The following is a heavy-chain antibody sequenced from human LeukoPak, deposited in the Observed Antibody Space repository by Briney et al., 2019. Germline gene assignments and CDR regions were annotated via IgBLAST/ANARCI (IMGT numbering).Heavy chain of an antibody. CDR1: GFTFSSYV. D-gene: IGHD6-13*01. J-gene: IGHJ4*02. V-gene: IGHV3-23*01. CDR2: ISGSGDSA. Sequence: GGSLRLSCAASGFTFSSYVMSWVRQAPGKGLEWVSCISGSGDSAYYAESVKGRFTISRDNSKNTLYLQMNSLRAEDTAVYYCAKSAAGTTVFDYWGQGTLVTVSS. CDR3: AKSAAGTTVFDY.